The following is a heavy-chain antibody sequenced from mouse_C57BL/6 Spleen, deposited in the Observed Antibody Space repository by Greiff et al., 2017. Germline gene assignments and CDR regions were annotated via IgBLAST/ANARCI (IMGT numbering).Heavy chain of an antibody. D-gene: IGHD1-1*01. CDR3: ARGYDGSSPWFAY. V-gene: IGHV14-2*01. J-gene: IGHJ3*01. CDR1: GFNIKDYY. Sequence: VQLQQSGAVLVKPGASVKLSCTASGFNIKDYYMHWVKQRTEQGLEWIGRIDPEDGETKYAPKFQGKATITADTSSNTAYLQLSSLTSEDTAVYYVARGYDGSSPWFAYWGQGPLVTVSA. CDR2: IDPEDGET.